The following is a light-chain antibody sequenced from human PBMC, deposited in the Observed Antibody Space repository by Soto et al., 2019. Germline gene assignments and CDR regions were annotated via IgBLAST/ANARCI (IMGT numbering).Light chain of an antibody. J-gene: IGLJ2*01. CDR1: SSDIGGYNH. V-gene: IGLV2-14*03. CDR2: NVS. CDR3: SSYTITSPHVI. Sequence: QSALTQPASVSGSPGQSITISCTGASSDIGGYNHVSWYQQHPGKAPKLIIYNVSHRPSGVSTRFSGSKYGNTASLIIAGLQAEDEADYFCSSYTITSPHVIFGGGTQLTVL.